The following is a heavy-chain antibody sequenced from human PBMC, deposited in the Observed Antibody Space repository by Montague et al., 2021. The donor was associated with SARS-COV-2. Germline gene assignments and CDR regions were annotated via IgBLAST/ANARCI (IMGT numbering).Heavy chain of an antibody. D-gene: IGHD1-26*01. J-gene: IGHJ3*02. CDR2: ISYDGSNK. V-gene: IGHV3-30*04. CDR3: ARELPGAPFI. CDR1: GFTFSSYA. Sequence: SLRLSCAASGFTFSSYAMHWVRQAPGKGLEWVAVISYDGSNKYYADSVKGRFTISRDNSKNTLYLQMNNLRAEDTAVYYCARELPGAPFIWGQGTMVTVSS.